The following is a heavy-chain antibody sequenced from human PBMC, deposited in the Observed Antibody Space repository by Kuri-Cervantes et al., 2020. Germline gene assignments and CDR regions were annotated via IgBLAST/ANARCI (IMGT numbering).Heavy chain of an antibody. Sequence: GESLKISCAASGFTFSSYDMHWVRQATGKGLEWVSAIGTAGDTYYPGSVKGRFTISRENAKNSLYLQMNGLRAGDTAVYYCARDRRSSPGGMDVWGQGTTVTVSS. CDR1: GFTFSSYD. CDR2: IGTAGDT. D-gene: IGHD2-2*01. CDR3: ARDRRSSPGGMDV. J-gene: IGHJ6*02. V-gene: IGHV3-13*01.